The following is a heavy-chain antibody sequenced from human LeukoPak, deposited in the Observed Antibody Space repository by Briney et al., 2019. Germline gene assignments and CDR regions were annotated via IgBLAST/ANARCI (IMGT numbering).Heavy chain of an antibody. V-gene: IGHV1-18*01. CDR3: ARDGVVIRGAFTLSYNAMDV. D-gene: IGHD2-2*01. Sequence: ASVKVSCKASGYTFVNCGLSWVRQAPGQGLEWMGRINTYNGDTDYAQNVRGRVIMTTDTSTSTGYMELRGLRSDDTAVYYCARDGVVIRGAFTLSYNAMDVWGQGTTVAVSS. J-gene: IGHJ6*02. CDR1: GYTFVNCG. CDR2: INTYNGDT.